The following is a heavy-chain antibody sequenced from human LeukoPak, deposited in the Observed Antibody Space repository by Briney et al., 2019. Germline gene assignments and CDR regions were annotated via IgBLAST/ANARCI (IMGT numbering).Heavy chain of an antibody. Sequence: GASVKVSCKTSGGTFISYAISWVRQPPGQGLVWMGRIILIFGIANYAQKFQGRVTITADKSTSTAYMELSSLRSEDTAVYYCARGGNCSSTSCQTDYYYGMDVWGQGTTVTVSS. CDR1: GGTFISYA. CDR2: IILIFGIA. D-gene: IGHD2-2*01. J-gene: IGHJ6*02. CDR3: ARGGNCSSTSCQTDYYYGMDV. V-gene: IGHV1-69*04.